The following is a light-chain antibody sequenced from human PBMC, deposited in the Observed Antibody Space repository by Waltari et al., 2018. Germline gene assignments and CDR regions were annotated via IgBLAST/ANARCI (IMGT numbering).Light chain of an antibody. V-gene: IGLV2-8*01. CDR2: EVN. CDR1: SSDVGGYNY. Sequence: QSALTQPPSASGSPGQSVTISCTGTSSDVGGYNYVSWYQQHPGKAPKLIISEVNKQPSGVPDRFSGSKSGNTASLTVSGLQADDEADYYCSSYSGSNNLGVFGGGTKLTVL. J-gene: IGLJ2*01. CDR3: SSYSGSNNLGV.